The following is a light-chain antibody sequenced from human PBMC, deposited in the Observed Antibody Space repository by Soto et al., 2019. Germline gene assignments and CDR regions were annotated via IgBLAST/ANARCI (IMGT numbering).Light chain of an antibody. V-gene: IGKV1-5*03. J-gene: IGKJ4*01. Sequence: DIQMTQSPSTLSASVGDRVTITCRASQSISNWLAWYQQKPGTAPKLLSYKTSNLDSGGPARFSGSGSGTAFSLTSSRLQTDDFATYYCEQYKSLSLTFGGGTRVEVK. CDR1: QSISNW. CDR3: EQYKSLSLT. CDR2: KTS.